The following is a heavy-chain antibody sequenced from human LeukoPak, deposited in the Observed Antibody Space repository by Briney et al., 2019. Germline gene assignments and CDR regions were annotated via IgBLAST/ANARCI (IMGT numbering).Heavy chain of an antibody. V-gene: IGHV1-18*01. CDR2: ISAYNGNT. D-gene: IGHD3-10*01. Sequence: HGASVTVSCKASGYTFTSYGISWVRQAPGQGLEWMGWISAYNGNTNYAQKLQGRVTMTTNTSTSTAYSELRSLRSDDTAVYYCARDNRITMVRGATYYGMDVWGQGTTVTVSS. CDR3: ARDNRITMVRGATYYGMDV. CDR1: GYTFTSYG. J-gene: IGHJ6*02.